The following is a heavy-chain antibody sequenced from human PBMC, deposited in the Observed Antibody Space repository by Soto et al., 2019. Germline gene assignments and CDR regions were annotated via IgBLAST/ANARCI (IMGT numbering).Heavy chain of an antibody. CDR1: GYSFTNYW. V-gene: IGHV5-51*01. Sequence: PXESLTISCKCSGYSFTNYWIVLVRQMPGKGLEWMGIIYPGDSDTRYSPSFQGQVTISADKSISTAYLQWSSLKASDTAMYYCARGTVSSDSDYWGQGTLVTVSS. CDR2: IYPGDSDT. CDR3: ARGTVSSDSDY. D-gene: IGHD4-17*01. J-gene: IGHJ4*02.